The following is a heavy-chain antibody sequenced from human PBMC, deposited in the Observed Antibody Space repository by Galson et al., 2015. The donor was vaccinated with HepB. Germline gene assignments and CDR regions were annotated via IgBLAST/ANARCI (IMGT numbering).Heavy chain of an antibody. CDR1: GFTFDDYA. CDR2: ISWNSGSI. D-gene: IGHD2-2*02. V-gene: IGHV3-9*01. Sequence: SLRLSCAASGFTFDDYAMHWVRQAPGKGLEWVSGISWNSGSIGYADSVKGRFTISRDNAKNSLYLQMNSLRAEDTALYYCAKEGYCASTSCYTSAEGRNVDYWGQGTLVTVSS. CDR3: AKEGYCASTSCYTSAEGRNVDY. J-gene: IGHJ4*02.